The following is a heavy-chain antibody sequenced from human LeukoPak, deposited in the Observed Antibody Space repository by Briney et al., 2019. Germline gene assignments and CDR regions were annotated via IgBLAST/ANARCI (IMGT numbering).Heavy chain of an antibody. Sequence: SETLSLTCTVSGGSIISNDYYWSWIRQPPGKGLEWIGYIYHSGSTYYNPSLKSRVTISVDRSKNQFSLKLSSVTAADTAVYYCARGWNYGLNWFDPWGQGSLVTVSS. V-gene: IGHV4-30-4*08. J-gene: IGHJ5*02. CDR3: ARGWNYGLNWFDP. CDR2: IYHSGST. CDR1: GGSIISNDYY. D-gene: IGHD1-7*01.